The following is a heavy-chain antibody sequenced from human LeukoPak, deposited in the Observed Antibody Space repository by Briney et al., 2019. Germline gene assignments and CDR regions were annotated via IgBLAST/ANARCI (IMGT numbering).Heavy chain of an antibody. D-gene: IGHD2-2*02. CDR2: INHSGST. Sequence: SETLSLTCAVYGGSFSGYYWSWIRQPPGKGLEWIGEINHSGSTNYNPSLKSRVTISVDTSKNQFSLKLSSVTAADTAVYYCARRGGRYCSSTSCYTASFQHWGQGTLVTVFS. CDR1: GGSFSGYY. CDR3: ARRGGRYCSSTSCYTASFQH. J-gene: IGHJ1*01. V-gene: IGHV4-34*01.